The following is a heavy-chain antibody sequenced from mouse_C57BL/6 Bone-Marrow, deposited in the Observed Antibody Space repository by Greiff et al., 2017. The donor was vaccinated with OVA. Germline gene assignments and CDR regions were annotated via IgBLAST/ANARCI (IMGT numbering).Heavy chain of an antibody. J-gene: IGHJ1*03. CDR2: IDPEPGGT. Sequence: QVQLQQSGAELVRPGASVTLSCKASGYTFTDYEMHWVKQTPVHGLEWIGAIDPEPGGTAYNQKFKGKAILTADKSSSTAYMELRSLTSEDSAVYYCTRFGYYGSSYRSWYFDVWGTGTTVTVSS. V-gene: IGHV1-15*01. D-gene: IGHD1-1*01. CDR1: GYTFTDYE. CDR3: TRFGYYGSSYRSWYFDV.